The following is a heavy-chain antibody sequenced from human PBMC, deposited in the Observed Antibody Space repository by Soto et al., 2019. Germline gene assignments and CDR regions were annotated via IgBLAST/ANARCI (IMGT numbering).Heavy chain of an antibody. CDR1: GFTFSSYS. Sequence: EVQLVESGGGLVQPGGSLRLSCAASGFTFSSYSMNWVRQAPGKGLEWVSYISSSSSTIYYADSVKGRFTISRDNAKNSLYLQMNSLRDEDTAVYYRARDPDYSSSWYLNWFDPWGQGTLVTVSS. V-gene: IGHV3-48*02. CDR2: ISSSSSTI. CDR3: ARDPDYSSSWYLNWFDP. D-gene: IGHD6-13*01. J-gene: IGHJ5*02.